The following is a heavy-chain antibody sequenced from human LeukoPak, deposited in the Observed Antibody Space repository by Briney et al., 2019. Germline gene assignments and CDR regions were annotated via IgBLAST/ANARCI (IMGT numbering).Heavy chain of an antibody. V-gene: IGHV3-20*04. Sequence: GGXXRLSCAASGFTFDDYGMSWVRQAPGKGLEWVSGINWNGGSTVYADSVKGRFTISRDNAKNSLYLQMNSLRAEDTALYYCARDVEVAAILGNYFDYWGQGTLVTVSS. CDR2: INWNGGST. CDR1: GFTFDDYG. CDR3: ARDVEVAAILGNYFDY. J-gene: IGHJ4*02. D-gene: IGHD2-15*01.